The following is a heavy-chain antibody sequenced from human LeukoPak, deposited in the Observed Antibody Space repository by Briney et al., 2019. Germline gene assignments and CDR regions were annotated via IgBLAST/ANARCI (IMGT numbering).Heavy chain of an antibody. V-gene: IGHV1-69*04. D-gene: IGHD3-16*02. CDR2: IIPIFGIA. J-gene: IGHJ4*02. CDR3: ARDRTFGGVIAAQHDY. Sequence: GSSVKVSCKASGGTFSSYAVSWVRQAPGQGLEWMGRIIPIFGIANYAQKFQGRVTTTADKSTSTAYMELSSLRSEDTAVYYCARDRTFGGVIAAQHDYWGQGTLVTVSS. CDR1: GGTFSSYA.